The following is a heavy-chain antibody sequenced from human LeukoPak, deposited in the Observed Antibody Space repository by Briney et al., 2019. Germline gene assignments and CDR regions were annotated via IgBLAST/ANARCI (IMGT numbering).Heavy chain of an antibody. J-gene: IGHJ4*02. CDR1: GCTFSSYA. CDR3: AREGTPLGISDY. CDR2: ISTNGGST. D-gene: IGHD7-27*01. Sequence: GGSLRLSCAASGCTFSSYAMHWVRQAPGKGLEYVSAISTNGGSTYYANSVKGRFTISRDNSKNTLYLQMGSLRAEDMAVYYCAREGTPLGISDYWGQGTLVTVLS. V-gene: IGHV3-64*01.